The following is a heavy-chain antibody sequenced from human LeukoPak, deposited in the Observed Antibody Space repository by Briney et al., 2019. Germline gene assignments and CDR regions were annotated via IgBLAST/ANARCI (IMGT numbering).Heavy chain of an antibody. D-gene: IGHD3-22*01. Sequence: SLKISSRSSGYGFTTYWISWLRQMPGQRVEWMGRIGPSDSYTNYNPSLPGHVTVSVDEAISTAYLHLSSLTASDAAMSYYSRQGGFYHTRGYNDAFDIWGQGTVVTVSS. J-gene: IGHJ3*02. V-gene: IGHV5-10-1*01. CDR1: GYGFTTYW. CDR3: SRQGGFYHTRGYNDAFDI. CDR2: IGPSDSYT.